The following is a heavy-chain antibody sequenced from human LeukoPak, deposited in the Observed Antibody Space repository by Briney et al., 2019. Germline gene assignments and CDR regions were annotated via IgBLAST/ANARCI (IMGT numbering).Heavy chain of an antibody. V-gene: IGHV1-2*06. D-gene: IGHD2/OR15-2a*01. J-gene: IGHJ3*02. Sequence: ASVKVSCKASGYSFTDYYMHWVRQAPGQGLQWMGRINPTSGGTHYAQNFQGRVTVTRDTSISTAYMELSRLRSDDTAVYYCARADGTTFRDPNLLGAFDIWGQGTMVTVSS. CDR2: INPTSGGT. CDR1: GYSFTDYY. CDR3: ARADGTTFRDPNLLGAFDI.